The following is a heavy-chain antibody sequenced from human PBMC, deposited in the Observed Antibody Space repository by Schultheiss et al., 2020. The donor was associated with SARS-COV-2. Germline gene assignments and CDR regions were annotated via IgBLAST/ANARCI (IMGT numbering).Heavy chain of an antibody. J-gene: IGHJ4*02. CDR3: ARGTGWQHVDY. D-gene: IGHD3/OR15-3a*01. CDR2: IYTSGST. CDR1: GGSISSSSYY. Sequence: SETLSLTCTVSGGSISSSSYYWSWIRQPAGKGLEWIGRIYTSGSTNYSPSLKSRVTMSVDTSKNQFSLKLSSVTAADTAVYYCARGTGWQHVDYWGQGTLVTVSS. V-gene: IGHV4-61*02.